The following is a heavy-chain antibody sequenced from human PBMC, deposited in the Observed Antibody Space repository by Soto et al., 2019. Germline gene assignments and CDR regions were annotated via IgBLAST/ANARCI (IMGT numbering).Heavy chain of an antibody. CDR3: ARDAPRRITMIVVVTYFDY. D-gene: IGHD3-22*01. CDR1: GFTFSSYA. CDR2: ISYDGSNK. Sequence: QVQLVESGGGVVQPGRSLSLSCAASGFTFSSYAMHWVRQAPGKGLEWVAVISYDGSNKYYADSVKGRFTISRDNSKNTLYLQMNSLRAEDTAVYYCARDAPRRITMIVVVTYFDYWGQGTLVTVSS. J-gene: IGHJ4*02. V-gene: IGHV3-30-3*01.